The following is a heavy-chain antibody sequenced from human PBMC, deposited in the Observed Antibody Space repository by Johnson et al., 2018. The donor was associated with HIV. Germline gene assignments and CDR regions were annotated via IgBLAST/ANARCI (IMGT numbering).Heavy chain of an antibody. CDR1: GFTFSSYW. CDR3: ARDGRKLTDYYDSSGYEDAFDI. Sequence: EVQLVESGGGLVQPGGSLRLSCAASGFTFSSYWMSWVRQAPGKGLEWVANIKQDGSEKYYVDSVKGRFTISRDNAKNSLYLQMNSLRAEDTAVYYCARDGRKLTDYYDSSGYEDAFDIWGQGTMVTVSA. CDR2: IKQDGSEK. J-gene: IGHJ3*02. V-gene: IGHV3-7*01. D-gene: IGHD3-22*01.